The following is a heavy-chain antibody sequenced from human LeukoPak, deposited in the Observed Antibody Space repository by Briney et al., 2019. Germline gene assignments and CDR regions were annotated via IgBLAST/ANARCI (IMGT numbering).Heavy chain of an antibody. D-gene: IGHD2-2*01. J-gene: IGHJ5*02. V-gene: IGHV1-69*05. CDR3: ARQHCSSTSCYLLWFDP. CDR2: IIPIFGTA. CDR1: GGTFSSYA. Sequence: ASVKVSCKASGGTFSSYAISWVRQTPGQGLEWMGGIIPIFGTANYAQKFQGRVTITTDESTSTAYMELSSLRSEDTAVYYCARQHCSSTSCYLLWFDPWGQGTLVTVSS.